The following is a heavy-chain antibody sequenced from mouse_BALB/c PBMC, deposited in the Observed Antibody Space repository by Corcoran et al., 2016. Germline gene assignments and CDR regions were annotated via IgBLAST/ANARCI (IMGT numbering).Heavy chain of an antibody. CDR1: GYTFTDYY. V-gene: IGHV1-26*01. CDR2: INPNNGDT. Sequence: EVQLQLSAPELVKPGASVQMSCKASGYTFTDYYIKWVKQSHGESLEWIGDINPNNGDTGYNQKFKGKATLSVDKSSSTAYMQLNSLTSEDSAVYYSARDCDWYVDVWGAGTTVTVSS. CDR3: ARDCDWYVDV. J-gene: IGHJ1*01.